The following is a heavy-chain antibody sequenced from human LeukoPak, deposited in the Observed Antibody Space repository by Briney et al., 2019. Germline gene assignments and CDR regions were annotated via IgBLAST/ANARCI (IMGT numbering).Heavy chain of an antibody. J-gene: IGHJ5*02. Sequence: ASVKVSCKASGGTFTGYYIYWVRQAPGQGLEWMGWINPNSGGTNYAQKFQGRVTMTRDTSISTAYMELSRLRSDDTAVYYCARPPTVTRGWFDPWGQGTLVTVSS. CDR2: INPNSGGT. CDR1: GGTFTGYY. D-gene: IGHD4-17*01. CDR3: ARPPTVTRGWFDP. V-gene: IGHV1-2*02.